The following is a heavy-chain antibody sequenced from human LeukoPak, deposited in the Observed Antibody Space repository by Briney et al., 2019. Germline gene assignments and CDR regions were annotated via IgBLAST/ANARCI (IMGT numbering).Heavy chain of an antibody. J-gene: IGHJ4*02. V-gene: IGHV4-34*01. CDR3: ASGGRYFDWLPWGY. Sequence: ASETLSLTCAVYGGSFSGYYWSWIRQPPGKGLEWIGEINHSGSTNYNPSLKSRVTISVDTSKNPFSLKLSSVTAADTAVYYCASGGRYFDWLPWGYWGQGTLVTVSS. D-gene: IGHD3-9*01. CDR2: INHSGST. CDR1: GGSFSGYY.